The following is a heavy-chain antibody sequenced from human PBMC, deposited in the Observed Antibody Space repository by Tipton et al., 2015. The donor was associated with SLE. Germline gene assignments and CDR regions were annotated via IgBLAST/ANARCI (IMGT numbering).Heavy chain of an antibody. CDR3: AGDLWYGGNSAPHAFDI. CDR2: IHNSGDT. J-gene: IGHJ3*02. Sequence: TLSLTCTVSGGSISSYYWTWIRQHPGKGLEWIGYIHNSGDTYYNPSLQSRLTISLDTSRNLFSLKLSSVTAADTAVYYCAGDLWYGGNSAPHAFDIWGQGTMVTVSS. D-gene: IGHD4-23*01. CDR1: GGSISSYY. V-gene: IGHV4-31*03.